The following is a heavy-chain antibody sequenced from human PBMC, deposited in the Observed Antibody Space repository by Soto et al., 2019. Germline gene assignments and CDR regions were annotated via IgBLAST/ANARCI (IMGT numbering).Heavy chain of an antibody. D-gene: IGHD2-15*01. CDR3: ARDRCSGGSCYSYYGMDV. CDR2: ISAYNGNT. Sequence: QVQLVQSGAEVKKPGASVKVSCKASGYTFTSYGISWVRQAPGQGREWMGWISAYNGNTNYAQKLQGRVTMTTDTSTSTAYMELRSLRSDDTAVYYCARDRCSGGSCYSYYGMDVWGQGTTVTVSS. CDR1: GYTFTSYG. J-gene: IGHJ6*02. V-gene: IGHV1-18*01.